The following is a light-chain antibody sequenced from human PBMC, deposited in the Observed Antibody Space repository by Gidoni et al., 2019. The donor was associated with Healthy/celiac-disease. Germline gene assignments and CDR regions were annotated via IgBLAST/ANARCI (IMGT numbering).Light chain of an antibody. Sequence: SYELTQPPSVSVSPGQTASITCSGDKLGDKYACWYQQKPGQSPVLVIYQDSKRPSGIPERSSGSNSGNTATLTISGTQAMDEADYYCQAWDSSTWVFGGGTKLTVL. J-gene: IGLJ3*02. V-gene: IGLV3-1*01. CDR1: KLGDKY. CDR2: QDS. CDR3: QAWDSSTWV.